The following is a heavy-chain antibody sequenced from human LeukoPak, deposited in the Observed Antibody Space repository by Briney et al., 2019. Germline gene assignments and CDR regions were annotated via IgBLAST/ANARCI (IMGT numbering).Heavy chain of an antibody. V-gene: IGHV1-2*02. CDR1: GYTFTGYY. D-gene: IGHD3-3*01. Sequence: ASVKVSCKASGYTFTGYYMHWVRQAPGQGLEWMGWINPNSGGTNYAQKFQGRVTMTRDTAISTAYMELSRLRSDDTAVYYCARDTARITIFGVAKYMDVWGKGTTVTVSS. CDR3: ARDTARITIFGVAKYMDV. CDR2: INPNSGGT. J-gene: IGHJ6*03.